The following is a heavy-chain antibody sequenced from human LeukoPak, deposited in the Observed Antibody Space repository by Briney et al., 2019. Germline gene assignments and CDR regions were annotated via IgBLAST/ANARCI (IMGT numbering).Heavy chain of an antibody. V-gene: IGHV3-23*01. Sequence: GGSLRLSCVVSGFTFSTYAMSWVRQAPGKGLEWVAFISGSGRNTYYADSVKGRFTISRDNSKNTLYLQMNSLRAEDTAVYYCARVLVPYCSSTSCQGWFDPWGQGTLVTVSS. CDR1: GFTFSTYA. CDR3: ARVLVPYCSSTSCQGWFDP. J-gene: IGHJ5*02. CDR2: ISGSGRNT. D-gene: IGHD2-2*01.